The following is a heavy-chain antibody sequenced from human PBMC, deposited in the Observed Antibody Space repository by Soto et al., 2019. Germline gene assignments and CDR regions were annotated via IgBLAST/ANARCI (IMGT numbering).Heavy chain of an antibody. CDR1: GGPISSYS. Sequence: QGLLQESGPRLVKASESLSLTCTVSGGPISSYSWSWIRQTPGKGLEWIGYLSYGGSPNYNPSLESRVTITINTTATQLSLKLKSLTAADTAVYYCARGFWATGGGNYYYSMDVWGQGTTVRVS. V-gene: IGHV4-59*13. D-gene: IGHD2-15*01. CDR2: LSYGGSP. CDR3: ARGFWATGGGNYYYSMDV. J-gene: IGHJ6*02.